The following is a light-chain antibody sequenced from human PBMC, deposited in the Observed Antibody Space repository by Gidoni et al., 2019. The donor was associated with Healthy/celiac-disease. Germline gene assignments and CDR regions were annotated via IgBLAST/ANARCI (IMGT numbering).Light chain of an antibody. J-gene: IGKJ5*01. Sequence: DLQLTQSPSFLSASVGDRVTITCRASQGISSYLAWYQQKPGKAPKLLIYAASTLQSGVPSRFSGSGSGTEFTLTISSLQPEDFATYYCQQLNSYRPITFXQXTRLEIK. CDR1: QGISSY. V-gene: IGKV1-9*01. CDR3: QQLNSYRPIT. CDR2: AAS.